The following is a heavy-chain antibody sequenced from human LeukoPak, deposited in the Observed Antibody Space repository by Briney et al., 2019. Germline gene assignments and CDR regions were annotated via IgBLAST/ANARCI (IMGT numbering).Heavy chain of an antibody. D-gene: IGHD1-14*01. Sequence: PGGSLRLSCAASGFTFSSYAMSWVRQAPGKGLEWVSAISGSGGSTYYADSVKGRFTISRDNSKNTLYLQMNSLRAEDTAVYYCAKDASRTNYYYYGMDVWGQGTTVTVSS. CDR2: ISGSGGST. V-gene: IGHV3-23*01. J-gene: IGHJ6*02. CDR3: AKDASRTNYYYYGMDV. CDR1: GFTFSSYA.